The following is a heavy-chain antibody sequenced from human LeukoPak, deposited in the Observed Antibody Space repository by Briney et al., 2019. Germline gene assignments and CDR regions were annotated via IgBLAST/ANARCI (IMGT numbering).Heavy chain of an antibody. Sequence: PSETLSLTCAVYGGSFSGYYWSWIRQPPGKGLEWIGEINHSGSTNYNPSLKSRVTISVDTSKNQFSLKLSSVTAADTAVYYCARRKQWELDYWGQGTLVTVSS. CDR2: INHSGST. J-gene: IGHJ4*02. CDR3: ARRKQWELDY. D-gene: IGHD6-19*01. V-gene: IGHV4-34*01. CDR1: GGSFSGYY.